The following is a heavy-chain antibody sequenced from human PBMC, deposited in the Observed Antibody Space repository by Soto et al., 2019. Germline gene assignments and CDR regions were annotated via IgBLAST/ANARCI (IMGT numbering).Heavy chain of an antibody. CDR2: LYKSGST. D-gene: IGHD2-2*01. CDR3: AKKYCTSTSCNDAFDI. V-gene: IGHV4-59*02. CDR1: GGSVSSSY. J-gene: IGHJ3*02. Sequence: QVQLQESGPGLVKPSETLSLTCTVSGGSVSSSYWTWIRQPPGKGLEWLGYLYKSGSTNYNPSLKGRVTISVDTSKNQFSLRLSSVTAADTAVYYCAKKYCTSTSCNDAFDIWGQGTMVTVSS.